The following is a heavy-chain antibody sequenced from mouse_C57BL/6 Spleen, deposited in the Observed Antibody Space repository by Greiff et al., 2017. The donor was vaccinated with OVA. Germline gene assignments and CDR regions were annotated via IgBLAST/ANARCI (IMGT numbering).Heavy chain of an antibody. V-gene: IGHV10-3*01. J-gene: IGHJ3*01. CDR1: GFTFNTYA. Sequence: EVTLVESGGGLVQPKGSLKLSCAASGFTFNTYAMHWVRQAPGKGLEWVARIRCKSSTYATYYADSLKYRFTISKYESQSMLYLQMNNLKTEDTAMYYCVRSNYNGSSYDWFAYWGQGTLVTVSA. D-gene: IGHD1-1*01. CDR3: VRSNYNGSSYDWFAY. CDR2: IRCKSSTYAT.